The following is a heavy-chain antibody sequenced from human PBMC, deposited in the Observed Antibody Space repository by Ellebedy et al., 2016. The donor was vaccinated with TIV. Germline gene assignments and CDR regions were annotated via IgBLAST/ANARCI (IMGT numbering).Heavy chain of an antibody. V-gene: IGHV1-18*04. Sequence: AASVKVSCKASGYTFTSYGISWVRQAPGQGLEWMGWISAYNGNTNYAQKLQGRVTITTDTSTSTAYMELRSLRSDDTAVYYCASRVVVPAAEPVGMDVWGQGTTVTVSS. CDR3: ASRVVVPAAEPVGMDV. J-gene: IGHJ6*02. D-gene: IGHD2-2*01. CDR1: GYTFTSYG. CDR2: ISAYNGNT.